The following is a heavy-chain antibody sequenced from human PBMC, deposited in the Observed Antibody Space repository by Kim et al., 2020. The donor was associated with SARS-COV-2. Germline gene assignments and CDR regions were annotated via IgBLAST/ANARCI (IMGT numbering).Heavy chain of an antibody. CDR2: ISGSGART. D-gene: IGHD6-6*01. J-gene: IGHJ6*03. Sequence: GGSLRLSCEASEFPFSDYVMSWVRRTPGKGLEWVVTISGSGARTYYADSVKGRFTISRDNSKNSLFLQMNRLRADDTAIFYCAKGPGGSSRVGSIFYMD. V-gene: IGHV3-23*01. CDR1: EFPFSDYV. CDR3: AKGPGGSSRVGSIFYMD.